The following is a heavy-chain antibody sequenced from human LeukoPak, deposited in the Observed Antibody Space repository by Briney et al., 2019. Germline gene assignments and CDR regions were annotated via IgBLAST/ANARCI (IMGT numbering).Heavy chain of an antibody. Sequence: PPGGSLRLSCAASGFTFSSYEMNWVRQAPGKGLEWVSYISSSGSTIYYADSVKGRFTISRDNAKNSLYLQMNSLRAEDTAVYYCASPLDSSGYWGQGTLVTVSS. CDR2: ISSSGSTI. CDR3: ASPLDSSGY. CDR1: GFTFSSYE. J-gene: IGHJ4*02. V-gene: IGHV3-48*03. D-gene: IGHD6-19*01.